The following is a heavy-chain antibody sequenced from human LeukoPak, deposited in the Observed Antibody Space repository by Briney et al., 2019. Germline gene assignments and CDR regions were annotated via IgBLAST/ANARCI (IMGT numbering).Heavy chain of an antibody. CDR3: AGNFYGSGSYYRFDY. CDR1: GGSISGHY. D-gene: IGHD3-10*01. J-gene: IGHJ4*02. CDR2: IYTSGST. Sequence: SETLSLTCTVSGGSISGHYWSWIRQTAGKGLEWIGRIYTSGSTNYNPSLKSRVTMSVDTSKNQFSLKLSSVTAADTAIYYCAGNFYGSGSYYRFDYWGQGTLVTVSS. V-gene: IGHV4-4*07.